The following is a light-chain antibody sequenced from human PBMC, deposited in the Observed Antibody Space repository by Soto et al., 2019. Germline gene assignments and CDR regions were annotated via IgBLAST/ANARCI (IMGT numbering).Light chain of an antibody. CDR2: RNN. J-gene: IGLJ3*02. CDR3: AAWDDSLSGWV. Sequence: QSVLTQTPSASGTPGQRVTISCSGSSSNIGNNFVYWYQQFPGTAPKLLIYRNNQRPSGVPDRFSGSKSGTSASLAIIGLPSEDAADYYCAAWDDSLSGWVFGGGTKVTVL. CDR1: SSNIGNNF. V-gene: IGLV1-47*01.